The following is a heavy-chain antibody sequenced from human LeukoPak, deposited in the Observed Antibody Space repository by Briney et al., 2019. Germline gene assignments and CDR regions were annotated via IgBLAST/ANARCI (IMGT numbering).Heavy chain of an antibody. CDR1: GGSISSCY. Sequence: SETLSLTCTVSGGSISSCYWSWIRQPAGKGLEWIGRIYTSGSTNYNPSLKSRVTMSVDTSKNQFSLKLSSVTAADTAVYYCARTLRVPTYYYDSSGYPDAFDIWGQGTMVTVSS. J-gene: IGHJ3*02. CDR2: IYTSGST. V-gene: IGHV4-4*07. CDR3: ARTLRVPTYYYDSSGYPDAFDI. D-gene: IGHD3-22*01.